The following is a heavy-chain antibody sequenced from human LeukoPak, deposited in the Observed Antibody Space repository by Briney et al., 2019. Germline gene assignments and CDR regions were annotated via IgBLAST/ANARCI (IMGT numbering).Heavy chain of an antibody. CDR3: ARPGIMITFGGVVSDGFDV. CDR1: GGSFSGYY. V-gene: IGHV4-34*01. CDR2: INHSGST. Sequence: SETLSLTCAVYGGSFSGYYWSWIRQPPGKGLEWIGEINHSGSTDYNPSLKSRVTISVDTSKNQFSLKVNSVTAADTAVYYCARPGIMITFGGVVSDGFDVWGRGTTVTVSS. D-gene: IGHD3-16*01. J-gene: IGHJ3*01.